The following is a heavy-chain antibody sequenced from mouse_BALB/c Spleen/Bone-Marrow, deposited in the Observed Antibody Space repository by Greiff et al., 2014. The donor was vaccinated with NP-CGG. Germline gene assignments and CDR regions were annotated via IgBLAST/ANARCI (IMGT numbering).Heavy chain of an antibody. D-gene: IGHD2-1*01. CDR1: GYAFSSYW. CDR3: AFGNYDFDY. Sequence: VQLQQSGAELVRPGSSVKISCKASGYAFSSYWMNWVKQRPGQGLEWIGQIYPGDGDTNYSGKFKGKATLTADESSSTAYMQLSSLTSEDSAVYFCAFGNYDFDYWGQGTPLTVTS. CDR2: IYPGDGDT. V-gene: IGHV1-80*01. J-gene: IGHJ2*01.